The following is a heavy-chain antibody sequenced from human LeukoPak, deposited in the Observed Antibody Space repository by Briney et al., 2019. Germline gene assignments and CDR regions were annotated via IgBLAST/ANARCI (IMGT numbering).Heavy chain of an antibody. D-gene: IGHD4-11*01. V-gene: IGHV3-43*01. CDR1: GFAFDDYS. J-gene: IGHJ4*02. Sequence: GSLRLSCAASGFAFDDYSMHWVRQAPGKSLEWVSVITWDGGSTHYADSLKGRFTISRDNSKSSLYLQMNLLSTEDTALYYCAKGFKVAMTTYYFDYWGQGTLVTVSS. CDR3: AKGFKVAMTTYYFDY. CDR2: ITWDGGST.